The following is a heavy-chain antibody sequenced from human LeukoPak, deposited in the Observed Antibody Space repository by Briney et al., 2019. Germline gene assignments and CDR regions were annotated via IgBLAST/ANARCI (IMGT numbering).Heavy chain of an antibody. CDR2: ISSSSSYI. CDR3: ARETVVVVAATVLNWFDP. Sequence: GGSLRLSCAASGFTFSSYSMNWVRQAPGKGLESVPSISSSSSYIYYADSVKGRFTISRDNAKNSLYLQMNSLRAEDTAVYYCARETVVVVAATVLNWFDPWGQGTLVTVSS. J-gene: IGHJ5*02. CDR1: GFTFSSYS. V-gene: IGHV3-21*01. D-gene: IGHD2-15*01.